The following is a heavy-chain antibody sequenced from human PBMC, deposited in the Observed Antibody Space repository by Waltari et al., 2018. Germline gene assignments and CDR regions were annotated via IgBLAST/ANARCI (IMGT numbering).Heavy chain of an antibody. Sequence: EVQLVESGGGLIQPGGSLRLSCAASGFTVSSNYMSWVRQAPGKGREWVAAISGSGGSTYYADSVKGRLTISRDNSKNTLYLQMNSLRAEDTAVYYCAKDKQQLGLRIFDYWGQGTLVTVSS. V-gene: IGHV3-23*04. CDR3: AKDKQQLGLRIFDY. CDR2: ISGSGGST. J-gene: IGHJ4*02. CDR1: GFTVSSNY. D-gene: IGHD6-13*01.